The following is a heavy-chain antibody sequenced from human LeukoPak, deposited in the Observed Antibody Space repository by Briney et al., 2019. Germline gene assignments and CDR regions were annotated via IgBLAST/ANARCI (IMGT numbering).Heavy chain of an antibody. D-gene: IGHD6-6*01. J-gene: IGHJ6*02. CDR1: GGSFSGYY. V-gene: IGHV4-34*01. CDR3: ARALSIAARRYYGMDV. Sequence: SETLSPTCAVYGGSFSGYYWSWIRQPPGKGLEWIGEINHSGSTNYNPSLKSRVTISVDTSKNQFSLKLSSVTAADTAVYYCARALSIAARRYYGMDVWGQGTTVAVSS. CDR2: INHSGST.